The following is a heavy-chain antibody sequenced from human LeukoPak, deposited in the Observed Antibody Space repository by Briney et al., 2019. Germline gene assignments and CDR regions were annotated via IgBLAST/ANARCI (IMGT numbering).Heavy chain of an antibody. J-gene: IGHJ4*02. Sequence: GESLKTSCKGSGYSFTSYWIGWVRQMPGKGLEGMGIIYPGDSDTRHRPSFQGQVTISADKSISTAYLQWSSLKASDTAMYYCARPRTSHSSGYYSAPDYWGQGTLVTVSS. D-gene: IGHD3-22*01. CDR3: ARPRTSHSSGYYSAPDY. CDR2: IYPGDSDT. V-gene: IGHV5-51*01. CDR1: GYSFTSYW.